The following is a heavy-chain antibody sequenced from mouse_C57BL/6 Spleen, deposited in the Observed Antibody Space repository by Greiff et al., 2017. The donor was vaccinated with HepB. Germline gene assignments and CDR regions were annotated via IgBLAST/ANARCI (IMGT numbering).Heavy chain of an antibody. V-gene: IGHV1-69*01. J-gene: IGHJ3*01. CDR1: GYTFTSYW. CDR2: IDPSDSYT. D-gene: IGHD2-4*01. Sequence: QVQLQQPGAELVMPGASVKLSCKASGYTFTSYWMHWVKQRPGQGLEWIGEIDPSDSYTNYNQKFKGKSTLTVDKSSSTAYMQLSSLTSEDSAVYYCARCSGDYDYDGFAYWGQGTLVTVSA. CDR3: ARCSGDYDYDGFAY.